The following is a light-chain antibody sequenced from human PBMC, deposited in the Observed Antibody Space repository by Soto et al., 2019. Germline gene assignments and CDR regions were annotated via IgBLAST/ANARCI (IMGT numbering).Light chain of an antibody. V-gene: IGLV1-47*02. CDR1: SSNIGDNY. CDR3: AAWDDSLSGWV. J-gene: IGLJ3*02. CDR2: NNN. Sequence: QSVLTQPPSASGTPGQRVTISCSGSSSNIGDNYVFWYQQIPGAAPKPLIYNNNQRPSGVPDRFSGAKSGTSASLSISGLRSEDEADYHCAAWDDSLSGWVFGGGTKVTVL.